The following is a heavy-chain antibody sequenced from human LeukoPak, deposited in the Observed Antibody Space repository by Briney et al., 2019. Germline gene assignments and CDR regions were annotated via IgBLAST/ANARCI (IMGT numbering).Heavy chain of an antibody. CDR2: IYYSGST. D-gene: IGHD1-26*01. J-gene: IGHJ6*01. CDR3: ARPTGSYLYGMDV. CDR1: GGSISSGAYY. V-gene: IGHV4-31*03. Sequence: SETLSLTCTVSGGSISSGAYYWSWIRQHPGKGLEWIGYIYYSGSTYYNPSLKSRVTISVDTAKNQFSLKLTSVTAADTAVYYCARPTGSYLYGMDVWGQGTTVTVSS.